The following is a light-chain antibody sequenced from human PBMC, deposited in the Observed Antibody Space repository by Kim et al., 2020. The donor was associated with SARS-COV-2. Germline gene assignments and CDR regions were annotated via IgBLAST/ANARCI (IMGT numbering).Light chain of an antibody. CDR3: VLYMGNGIWM. V-gene: IGLV8-61*01. CDR1: SGSVSTNSY. J-gene: IGLJ3*02. CDR2: RTD. Sequence: QTVVTQEPSFSVSPGGTVTLTCGLSSGSVSTNSYPSWYQQTPGQAPRTLVYRTDTHSSGVPDRFSGSILGSKAALTITGAQADDESDYYCVLYMGNGIWMFGGGTQLTVL.